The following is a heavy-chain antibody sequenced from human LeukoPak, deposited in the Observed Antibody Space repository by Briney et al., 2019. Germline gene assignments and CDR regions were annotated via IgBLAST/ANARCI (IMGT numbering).Heavy chain of an antibody. J-gene: IGHJ2*01. CDR2: ISSSSSYI. V-gene: IGHV3-21*01. Sequence: GGSLRLSCAASGFTFSSYSMNWVCQAPGKGLEWVSSISSSSSYIYYADSVKGRFTISRDNARNSLYLQMNSLRAEDTAVYYCARALYRQHIVVVNAKNYWYFDLWGRGTLVTVSS. CDR1: GFTFSSYS. D-gene: IGHD2-21*01. CDR3: ARALYRQHIVVVNAKNYWYFDL.